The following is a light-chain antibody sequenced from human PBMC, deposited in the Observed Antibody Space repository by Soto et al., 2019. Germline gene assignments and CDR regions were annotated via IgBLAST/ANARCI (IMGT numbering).Light chain of an antibody. CDR1: HTIKNW. CDR3: QQYCTYPWT. CDR2: ETS. Sequence: DVQMTQSPSTLSASVGDRVTITCRASHTIKNWLAWHQQKPGKAPKVLIYETSNLESGFPSRFRGSGSGTEFPLTISSLRPDDFANYYCQQYCTYPWTFGPGTQVEV. J-gene: IGKJ1*01. V-gene: IGKV1-5*01.